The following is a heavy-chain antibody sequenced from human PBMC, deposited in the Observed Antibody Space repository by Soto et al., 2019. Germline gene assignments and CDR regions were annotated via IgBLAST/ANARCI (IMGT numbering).Heavy chain of an antibody. V-gene: IGHV3-66*01. D-gene: IGHD6-6*01. CDR1: GFTVSSNY. CDR2: IYSGGST. Sequence: PGGSLRLSCTASGFTVSSNYMSWVRQAPGKGLEWVSVIYSGGSTYYADSVKGRFTISRDNSKNTLYLQMNSLRAEDTAVYYCASASSARRPFALYISGQGTMVTVSS. J-gene: IGHJ3*02. CDR3: ASASSARRPFALYI.